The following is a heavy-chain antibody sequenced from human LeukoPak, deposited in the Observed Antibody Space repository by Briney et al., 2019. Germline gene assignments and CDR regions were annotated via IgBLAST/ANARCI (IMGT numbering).Heavy chain of an antibody. CDR1: GYTFTSYY. D-gene: IGHD2/OR15-2a*01. CDR3: ASVSLSTPAFDI. J-gene: IGHJ3*02. Sequence: ASVKVSCKASGYTFTSYYMHWVRQAPGQGLEWMGIINPSGGSTSYAQKSQGRVTMTRDTSTSTVYMELSSLRSEDTAVYYCASVSLSTPAFDIWGQGTMVTVSS. CDR2: INPSGGST. V-gene: IGHV1-46*01.